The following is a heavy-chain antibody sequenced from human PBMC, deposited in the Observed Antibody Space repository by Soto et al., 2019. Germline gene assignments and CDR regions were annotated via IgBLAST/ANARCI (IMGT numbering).Heavy chain of an antibody. CDR2: IYYSGST. V-gene: IGHV4-59*01. D-gene: IGHD3-3*01. J-gene: IGHJ4*02. Sequence: SETLSLTCTVSGGSISSYYWSWIRQPPGKGLEWIGYIYYSGSTNYNPSLKSRVTISVDTSKNQFSLKLSSVTAADTAVYYCARGGDFWSGYSTENQFDYWGQGTLVTVSS. CDR1: GGSISSYY. CDR3: ARGGDFWSGYSTENQFDY.